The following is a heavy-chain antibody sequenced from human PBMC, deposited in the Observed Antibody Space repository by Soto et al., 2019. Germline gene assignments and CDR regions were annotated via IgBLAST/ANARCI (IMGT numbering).Heavy chain of an antibody. D-gene: IGHD5-12*01. CDR3: AKRARDGYNSPIDY. CDR2: INGNGGST. CDR1: GFTFTNYH. V-gene: IGHV3-23*01. Sequence: EVQLLESGGGLLQPGGSLTLSCLASGFTFTNYHMTWVRRAPGKGLEWLSAINGNGGSTYYTDADSVKGRITISRDNSNNTGYLQLNSLRVEDTAIYYCAKRARDGYNSPIDYWGQGTLVTVSS. J-gene: IGHJ4*02.